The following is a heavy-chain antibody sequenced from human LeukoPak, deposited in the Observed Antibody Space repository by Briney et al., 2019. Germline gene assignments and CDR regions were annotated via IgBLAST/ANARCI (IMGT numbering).Heavy chain of an antibody. Sequence: EASVKVSCKASGYTFTSYAMHWVRQAPGQRPEWMGWINAGNGNTKYSQKFQGRVTITRDTSASTAYMELSSLRSEDTAVYYCARAPYDYVWGSYRSNYFDYWGQGTLVTVSS. J-gene: IGHJ4*02. V-gene: IGHV1-3*01. CDR2: INAGNGNT. D-gene: IGHD3-16*02. CDR1: GYTFTSYA. CDR3: ARAPYDYVWGSYRSNYFDY.